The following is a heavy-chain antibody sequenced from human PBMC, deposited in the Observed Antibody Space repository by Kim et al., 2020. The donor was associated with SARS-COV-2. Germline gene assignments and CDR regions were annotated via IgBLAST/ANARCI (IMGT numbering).Heavy chain of an antibody. CDR3: AKSKDD. CDR1: GFSFSSYV. J-gene: IGHJ4*02. Sequence: GGSLRLSCAASGFSFSSYVMRWVRQAPGKGLEWVSTVSGSGESTYYADSVKGRFTISRDNSKNTVYLQMNSLRAEDTAVYYCAKSKDDWGQGTLVTVSS. CDR2: VSGSGEST. V-gene: IGHV3-23*01.